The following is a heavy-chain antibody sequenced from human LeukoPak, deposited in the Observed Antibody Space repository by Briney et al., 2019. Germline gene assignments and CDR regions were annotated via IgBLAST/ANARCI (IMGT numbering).Heavy chain of an antibody. CDR2: IYTSGST. J-gene: IGHJ4*02. V-gene: IGHV4-4*07. Sequence: SETLSLTCTVSGGSISSYYWSWIRQPAGKGLEWIGCIYTSGSTNYNPSLKSRVTMSVDTSKNQFSLKLSSVTAADTAVYYCARSTGHYGSGSYWDYWGQGTLVTVSS. CDR1: GGSISSYY. D-gene: IGHD3-10*01. CDR3: ARSTGHYGSGSYWDY.